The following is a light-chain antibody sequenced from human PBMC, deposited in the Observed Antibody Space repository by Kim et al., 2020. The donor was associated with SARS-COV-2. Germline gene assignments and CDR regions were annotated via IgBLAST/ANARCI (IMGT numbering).Light chain of an antibody. CDR3: QQYDNSLLT. CDR1: QSVSSSY. Sequence: EIVLTQSPGTLSVSPGERATLSCRASQSVSSSYLAWYQQKPGQAPRLLMYGTSSRATGVPDRFSGSGSGTVFTLTISRLEPEDFAVYYCQQYDNSLLTFGGGTKVDIK. J-gene: IGKJ4*01. CDR2: GTS. V-gene: IGKV3-20*01.